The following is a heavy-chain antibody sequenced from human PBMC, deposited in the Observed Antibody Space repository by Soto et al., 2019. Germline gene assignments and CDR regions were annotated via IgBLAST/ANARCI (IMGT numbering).Heavy chain of an antibody. Sequence: GGSLRLSCAASGFTFSSYAMSWVRQAPGKGLEWVSAISGSGGSTYYADSVKGRFTISRDNSKNTLYLQMNSLRAEDTAVYYCAKYAVQHQYYYYYYMDVWGKGTTVTVSS. CDR3: AKYAVQHQYYYYYYMDV. D-gene: IGHD6-19*01. CDR1: GFTFSSYA. J-gene: IGHJ6*03. V-gene: IGHV3-23*01. CDR2: ISGSGGST.